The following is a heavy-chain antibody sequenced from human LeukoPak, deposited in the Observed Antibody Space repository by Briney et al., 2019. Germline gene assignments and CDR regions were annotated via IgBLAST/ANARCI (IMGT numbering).Heavy chain of an antibody. CDR3: ARDHVFPIVVVPAASYYFDY. J-gene: IGHJ4*02. CDR1: GYTFTIYG. V-gene: IGHV1-18*01. CDR2: ISAYNGKT. Sequence: ASVKVSCKASGYTFTIYGISWGRQAPGQGLEWMGWISAYNGKTNYAQKLQGRVTMTTDTSTSPAYMQLRSLRSDDTAVYYCARDHVFPIVVVPAASYYFDYWGQGTLVTVSS. D-gene: IGHD2-2*01.